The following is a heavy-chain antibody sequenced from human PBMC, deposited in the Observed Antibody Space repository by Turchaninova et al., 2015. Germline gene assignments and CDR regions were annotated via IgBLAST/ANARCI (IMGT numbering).Heavy chain of an antibody. Sequence: QVQLQESGPGLAKPSETLSPTCAASGYSTSSGYSWGGIRLPPPKGLEWIVSIYHSGSTYYNPSLKSRVTISVDTSKNQFSLKLSSVTAADTAVYYCASQLRYFASWGQGTLVTVSS. CDR3: ASQLRYFAS. D-gene: IGHD3-9*01. J-gene: IGHJ4*02. V-gene: IGHV4-38-2*01. CDR2: IYHSGST. CDR1: GYSTSSGYS.